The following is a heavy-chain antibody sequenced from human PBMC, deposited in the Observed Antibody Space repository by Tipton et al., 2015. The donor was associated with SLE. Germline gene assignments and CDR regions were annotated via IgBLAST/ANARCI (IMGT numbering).Heavy chain of an antibody. CDR2: VYYSGST. V-gene: IGHV4-59*04. Sequence: TLSLTCTVSGGSVRPYYWNWIRQSPGKGLEWIGTVYYSGSTYYNPSLKSRVTISVGTSTNQLSLRLTSVTAADTAVYYCTRQRGTAYYYYHMDVWGKGTTVTVSS. J-gene: IGHJ6*03. CDR3: TRQRGTAYYYYHMDV. D-gene: IGHD7-27*01. CDR1: GGSVRPYY.